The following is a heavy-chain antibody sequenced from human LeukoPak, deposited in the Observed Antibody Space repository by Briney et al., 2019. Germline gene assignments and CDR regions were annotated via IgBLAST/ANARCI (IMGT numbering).Heavy chain of an antibody. J-gene: IGHJ4*02. V-gene: IGHV1-2*02. CDR3: ARGGGLYCSGGSCYDD. CDR2: INPNTGGT. CDR1: GYSFTDNY. Sequence: GASVKVSCKTSGYSFTDNYIHWLRQAPGQGLEWMGWINPNTGGTNYAPKFQGRVTMTRDTSISTAYMELSRLRSDDTAVYYCARGGGLYCSGGSCYDDWGQGTLVTVSS. D-gene: IGHD2-15*01.